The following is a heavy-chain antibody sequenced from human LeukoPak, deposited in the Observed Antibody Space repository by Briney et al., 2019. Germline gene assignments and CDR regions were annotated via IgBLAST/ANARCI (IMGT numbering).Heavy chain of an antibody. CDR1: GGSIRSYY. J-gene: IGHJ6*02. D-gene: IGHD3-16*01. Sequence: SETLSLTCTVSGGSIRSYYCSWIRQPPGKGLEWVGYVYYSGSTSYNPSLKSRVTISVDASKNQFSLKLSPVTAADTAVYYCARHFTGPGTYTPYFGMDVWGQGTTATVSS. V-gene: IGHV4-59*08. CDR2: VYYSGST. CDR3: ARHFTGPGTYTPYFGMDV.